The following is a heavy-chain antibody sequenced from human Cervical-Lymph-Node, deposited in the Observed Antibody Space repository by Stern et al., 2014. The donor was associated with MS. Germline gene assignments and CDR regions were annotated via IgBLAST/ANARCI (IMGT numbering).Heavy chain of an antibody. V-gene: IGHV1-69*01. Sequence: VQLEESGAEVRKPGSSVKVSCKASGGTFSSYPIIWVRQAPGQGLEWMGGIIPIFGTANYAQKFQGRVTITADDSSSTAYMELSSLRSEDTAVYYCASPVTLTVGAMDVWGQGTTVTVSS. CDR1: GGTFSSYP. D-gene: IGHD4-17*01. CDR3: ASPVTLTVGAMDV. CDR2: IIPIFGTA. J-gene: IGHJ6*02.